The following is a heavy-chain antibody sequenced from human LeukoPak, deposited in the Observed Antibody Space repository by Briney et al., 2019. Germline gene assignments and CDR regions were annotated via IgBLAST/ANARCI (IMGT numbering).Heavy chain of an antibody. CDR1: GGSISSYY. D-gene: IGHD2-2*01. V-gene: IGHV4-59*08. Sequence: PSETLSLTCTVSGGSISSYYWSWIRQPPGKGLEWIGYIYYSGSTNYNPSLKSRVTISVDTSKNQFSLKLSSVTAADTAVYYCARHMICSSTSCYREEGYYFDYWGQGTLVTVSS. CDR3: ARHMICSSTSCYREEGYYFDY. CDR2: IYYSGST. J-gene: IGHJ4*02.